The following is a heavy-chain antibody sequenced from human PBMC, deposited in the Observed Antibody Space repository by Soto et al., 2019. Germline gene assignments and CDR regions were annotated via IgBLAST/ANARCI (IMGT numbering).Heavy chain of an antibody. Sequence: ASVKVSCKASGYTFTSYAMHWVRQAPGQRLEWMGWINAGNGNTKYSQKFRGRVTITRDTSASTAYMELSSLRSEDTAVYYCARRRAAARRGWFDPWGQGTLVTVSS. V-gene: IGHV1-3*01. D-gene: IGHD6-6*01. J-gene: IGHJ5*02. CDR2: INAGNGNT. CDR1: GYTFTSYA. CDR3: ARRRAAARRGWFDP.